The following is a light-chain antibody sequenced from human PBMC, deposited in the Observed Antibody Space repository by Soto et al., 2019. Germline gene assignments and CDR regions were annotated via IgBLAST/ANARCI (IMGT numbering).Light chain of an antibody. Sequence: DIQMTQSPSTLSASVGDRVTTTGRASQSISSWLAWYQQKPGRAPKLLIYAASTLQSGVPSRFSGSGSGTDFTLTISSLQPEDFATYYCQQLDSYPITFGQGTRLEIK. CDR2: AAS. J-gene: IGKJ5*01. CDR3: QQLDSYPIT. CDR1: QSISSW. V-gene: IGKV1-5*01.